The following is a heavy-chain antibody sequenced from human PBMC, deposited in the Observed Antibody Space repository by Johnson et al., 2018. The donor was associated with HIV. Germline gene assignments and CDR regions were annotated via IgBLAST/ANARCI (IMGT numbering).Heavy chain of an antibody. CDR3: AKDISQWLIRAFDI. CDR2: IRYDGSNK. V-gene: IGHV3-30*02. D-gene: IGHD5-12*01. Sequence: QVLLVESGGGVVQPGGSLRLSCAASGFTFADYGMHWVRQPPGKGLEWVAFIRYDGSNKYYADSVKGRFTISRDNSKNTLYLQMNSLRAEDTAVYYCAKDISQWLIRAFDIWGQGTMVTVSS. J-gene: IGHJ3*02. CDR1: GFTFADYG.